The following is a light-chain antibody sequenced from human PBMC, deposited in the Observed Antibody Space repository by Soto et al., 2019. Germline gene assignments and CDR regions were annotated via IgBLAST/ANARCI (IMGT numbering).Light chain of an antibody. J-gene: IGLJ3*02. CDR1: SSDVGSYNY. V-gene: IGLV2-14*01. Sequence: QSALTQPASVSGSPGQSITISCTGTSSDVGSYNYVSWYQQHPGKAPKLMIYEVSNRPSGVSNRFSGSESGNTASLTISGLQAEDEADYYCTSYTTGSTLGVFGGGTKVTVL. CDR2: EVS. CDR3: TSYTTGSTLGV.